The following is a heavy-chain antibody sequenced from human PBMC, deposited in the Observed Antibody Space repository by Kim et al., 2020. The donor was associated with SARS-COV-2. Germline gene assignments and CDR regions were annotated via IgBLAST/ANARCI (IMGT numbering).Heavy chain of an antibody. CDR3: VRHRSGWNDNWFDP. CDR2: MNPKSGNT. J-gene: IGHJ5*02. Sequence: ASVKVSCKASGYTFTEYDINWVRQAAGQGPEWMGWMNPKSGNTGYAQKFQGRVTMTREISLKTAYMELRSLRSDDTAVYFVVRHRSGWNDNWFDPWGQGTLVTVSS. CDR1: GYTFTEYD. D-gene: IGHD6-19*01. V-gene: IGHV1-8*01.